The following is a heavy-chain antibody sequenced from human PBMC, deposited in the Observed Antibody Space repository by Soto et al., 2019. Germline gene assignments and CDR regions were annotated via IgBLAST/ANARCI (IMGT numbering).Heavy chain of an antibody. J-gene: IGHJ6*02. CDR2: IYYSGST. V-gene: IGHV4-61*01. Sequence: SDTLSLTCTVSGGSVSSGSYYWSWIRQPPGKGLEWIGYIYYSGSTNYNPSLKSRVTISVDTSKNQFSLKLSSVTAADTAVYYCARDRGLIAAAGNYYYYGMDVWGQGTTVT. CDR3: ARDRGLIAAAGNYYYYGMDV. CDR1: GGSVSSGSYY. D-gene: IGHD6-13*01.